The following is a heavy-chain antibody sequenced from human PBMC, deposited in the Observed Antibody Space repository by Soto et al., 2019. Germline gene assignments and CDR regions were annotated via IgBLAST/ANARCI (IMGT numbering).Heavy chain of an antibody. CDR3: ARISFDYYDSSGYSRWFDP. CDR2: IYHSGST. V-gene: IGHV4-30-2*01. CDR1: GGSISSGGYS. D-gene: IGHD3-22*01. Sequence: QLQLQESGSGLVKPSQTLSLTCAVSGGSISSGGYSWSWIRQPPGKGLEWIGYIYHSGSTYYNPSLKSRVTILLDRSNNQFPLKLSSVTAADTAVYYCARISFDYYDSSGYSRWFDPWGQGTLVTVSS. J-gene: IGHJ5*02.